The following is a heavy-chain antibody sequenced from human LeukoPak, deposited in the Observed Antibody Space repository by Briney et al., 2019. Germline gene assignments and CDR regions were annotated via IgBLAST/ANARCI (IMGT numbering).Heavy chain of an antibody. CDR2: IYYSGST. CDR3: ATRWVSKDAFDI. D-gene: IGHD4-23*01. Sequence: SETLSLTCTVSGGSISSSSYYWGWIRQPPGKGLEWIGSIYYSGSTYYNPSLKSRVTISVDTSKNQFSLKLSSVTAADTAVYYCATRWVSKDAFDIWGQGTMVTVSS. J-gene: IGHJ3*02. V-gene: IGHV4-39*07. CDR1: GGSISSSSYY.